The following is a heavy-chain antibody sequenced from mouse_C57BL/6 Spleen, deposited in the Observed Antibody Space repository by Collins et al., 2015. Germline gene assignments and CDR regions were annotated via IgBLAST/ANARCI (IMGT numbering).Heavy chain of an antibody. V-gene: IGHV9-4*01. CDR2: INTHSGEP. J-gene: IGHJ1*03. CDR1: GYTFTTAG. D-gene: IGHD2-2*01. CDR3: ARFGYDWYFDV. Sequence: GYTFTTAGMQWVQRCQEGFKWIGWINTHSGEPKYAEDFKGRFAFSLETSASTAYLQISNLKNEDTATYFCARFGYDWYFDVWGTGTTVTVSS.